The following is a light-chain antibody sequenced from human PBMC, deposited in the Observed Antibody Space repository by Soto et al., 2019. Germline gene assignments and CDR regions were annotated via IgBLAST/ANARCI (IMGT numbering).Light chain of an antibody. Sequence: DVQMTQSPSTLSASLRDEVTITCLASQSISSRLAWYQQRPGKAPKYLIYEASTLDSGAPSRFSGSGSGTEFTLSISSLQPDDFATYYCQQYNIYPWTFGQGTKVDIK. CDR2: EAS. V-gene: IGKV1-5*01. CDR1: QSISSR. J-gene: IGKJ1*01. CDR3: QQYNIYPWT.